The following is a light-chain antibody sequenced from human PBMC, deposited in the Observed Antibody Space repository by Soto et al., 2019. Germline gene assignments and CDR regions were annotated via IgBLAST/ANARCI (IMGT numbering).Light chain of an antibody. Sequence: EIVLTQSPGTLSLSPGESATLSCRASQSVRSNYLAWYQQKPGQAPRLLIFGASNRATGIPPRFSGRGSGTDFTLTISRLEPADLAVYDCQHYGSSPLTFGGGIKVDI. CDR1: QSVRSNY. V-gene: IGKV3-20*01. CDR3: QHYGSSPLT. J-gene: IGKJ4*01. CDR2: GAS.